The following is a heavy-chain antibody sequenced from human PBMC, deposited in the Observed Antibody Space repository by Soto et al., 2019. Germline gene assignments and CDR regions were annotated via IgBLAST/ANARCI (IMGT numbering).Heavy chain of an antibody. CDR1: GGSISGYY. CDR2: MYDSASR. D-gene: IGHD6-13*01. J-gene: IGHJ4*02. CDR3: ATSYGNAWYTY. Sequence: PSETLSLTCTVSGGSISGYYWSWIRQPPGKGLEWIGYMYDSASRNYNPSLKSRVTISVDTSKRQFSLRLSAVTTADTAVYYCATSYGNAWYTYWGQGTQVTVSS. V-gene: IGHV4-59*01.